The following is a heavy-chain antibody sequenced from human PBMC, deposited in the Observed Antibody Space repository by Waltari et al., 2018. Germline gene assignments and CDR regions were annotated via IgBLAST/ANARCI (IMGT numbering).Heavy chain of an antibody. CDR1: GFTFSHYG. J-gene: IGHJ3*02. CDR3: VSYPIFQGAVDAFDI. CDR2: ISDDGSST. Sequence: QVQLVESGGGVVQPGRSLRLSCAASGFTFSHYGIHWVRQAPGKGLEWVAVISDDGSSTYYGDSVKGRFTLSRDNSRNTLNLQMNRLRTEDTAMYYCVSYPIFQGAVDAFDIWGQGTMVTVSS. V-gene: IGHV3-30*03. D-gene: IGHD3-3*02.